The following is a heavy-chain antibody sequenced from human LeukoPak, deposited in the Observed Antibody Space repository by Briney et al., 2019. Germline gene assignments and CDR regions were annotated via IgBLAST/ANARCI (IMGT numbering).Heavy chain of an antibody. J-gene: IGHJ4*02. Sequence: GGSLRLSCAASGFTFSSYAMNWVRQAPGQGLEWVSGIRGSGGSTYYADSVKGRFTISRDNSKNTLYLQMNSLRAEDTALYYCAKDRHYFGSGSYYIDYWGQGTLVTVSS. CDR1: GFTFSSYA. V-gene: IGHV3-23*01. D-gene: IGHD3-10*01. CDR2: IRGSGGST. CDR3: AKDRHYFGSGSYYIDY.